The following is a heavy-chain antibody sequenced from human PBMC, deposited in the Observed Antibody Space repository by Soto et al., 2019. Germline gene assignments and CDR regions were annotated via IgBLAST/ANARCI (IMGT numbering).Heavy chain of an antibody. Sequence: GASVKVSCKASGYTFTSYGISWVRQAPGQGLEWMGWISAYNGNTNYAQKLQGRVTMTTDTSTSTAYMELRSLRSDDSAVYFCARLEGLATISYYFDFWGPGALVTVSS. CDR2: ISAYNGNT. V-gene: IGHV1-18*01. CDR1: GYTFTSYG. J-gene: IGHJ4*02. D-gene: IGHD5-12*01. CDR3: ARLEGLATISYYFDF.